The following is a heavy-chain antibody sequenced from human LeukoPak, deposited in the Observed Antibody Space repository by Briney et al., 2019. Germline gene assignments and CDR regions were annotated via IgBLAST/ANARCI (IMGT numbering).Heavy chain of an antibody. CDR2: SRNKVNGYTT. CDR3: SRGYCSTITCPDFYGMDV. Sequence: PGGSLRLSCAASGFIFSDYYMDWVRQAPGKGLEWVGRSRNKVNGYTTEYAASVKDRFTILRDDSRNSVYLQMNSLKSEDSAIYYCSRGYCSTITCPDFYGMDVWGQGTAASVS. J-gene: IGHJ6*02. CDR1: GFIFSDYY. D-gene: IGHD2-2*01. V-gene: IGHV3-72*01.